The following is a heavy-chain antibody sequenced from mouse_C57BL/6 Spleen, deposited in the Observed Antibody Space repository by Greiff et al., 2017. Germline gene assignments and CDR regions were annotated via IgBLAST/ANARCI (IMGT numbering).Heavy chain of an antibody. V-gene: IGHV3-6*01. Sequence: EVKLQESGPGLVKPSQSLSLTCSVTGYSITSGYYWNWIRQFPGNKLEWMGYISYDGSNNYNPSLKNRSSITRDTSKNQFFLKLNSVTTEDTATYYCARGDGYCRFAYWGQGTLVTVSA. CDR3: ARGDGYCRFAY. J-gene: IGHJ3*01. D-gene: IGHD2-3*01. CDR2: ISYDGSN. CDR1: GYSITSGYY.